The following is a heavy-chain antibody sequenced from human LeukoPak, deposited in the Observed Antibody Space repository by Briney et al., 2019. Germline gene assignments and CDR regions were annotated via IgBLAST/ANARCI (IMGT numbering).Heavy chain of an antibody. V-gene: IGHV1-2*02. J-gene: IGHJ4*02. CDR2: INPNSGGT. CDR1: GYTFTGYY. D-gene: IGHD5-18*01. CDR3: AGAPGSSMVTFDY. Sequence: ASVKVSCKASGYTFTGYYMHWVRQAPGQGLEWMGWINPNSGGTNYAQKFQGRVTMTRDTSISTAYMELSRLRSDDTAVYYCAGAPGSSMVTFDYWGQGTLVTVSS.